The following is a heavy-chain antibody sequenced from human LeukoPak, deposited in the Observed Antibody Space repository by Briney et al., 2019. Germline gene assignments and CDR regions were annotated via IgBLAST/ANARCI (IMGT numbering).Heavy chain of an antibody. D-gene: IGHD3-16*02. J-gene: IGHJ5*02. CDR2: ISGSGDST. CDR3: GKHSAARSLGELSSS. V-gene: IGHV3-23*01. CDR1: GFPFSTYA. Sequence: QPGGSLRLSCAASGFPFSTYAMSWVRRAPGKGLEWVSFISGSGDSTNYADSVKGRFTISRDSSKNTLYLQMNSLRAEDTAVYYCGKHSAARSLGELSSSWSQGTLVIVSS.